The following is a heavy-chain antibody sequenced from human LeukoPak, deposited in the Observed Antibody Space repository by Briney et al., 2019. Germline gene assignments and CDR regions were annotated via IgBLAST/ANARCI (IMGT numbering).Heavy chain of an antibody. CDR3: ARERQPYGYD. D-gene: IGHD3-10*01. Sequence: SETLSLTCTVSGGSISSSSYYWGWIRQPPGKGLEWIGSIYYSGSTYYNPSLKSRVTISVDTSKNQFSLKLSSVTAADTAVYYCARERQPYGYDCGQGTLVTVSS. V-gene: IGHV4-39*07. CDR2: IYYSGST. CDR1: GGSISSSSYY. J-gene: IGHJ4*02.